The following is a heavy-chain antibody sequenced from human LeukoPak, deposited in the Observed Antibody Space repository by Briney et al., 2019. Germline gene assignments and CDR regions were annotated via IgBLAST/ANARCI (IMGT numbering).Heavy chain of an antibody. D-gene: IGHD3-3*01. CDR2: FDPESVDR. CDR3: ADFGVVTHWFDP. V-gene: IGHV1-24*01. J-gene: IGHJ5*02. Sequence: ASVKVSCKVSGFAFTEMSIHWVRQTPRKGLEWMRGFDPESVDRVSAQRFGGRVNLSEDTSTDKDYMELSSLTSEDPAVYYCADFGVVTHWFDPWGQGTLVTVSS. CDR1: GFAFTEMS.